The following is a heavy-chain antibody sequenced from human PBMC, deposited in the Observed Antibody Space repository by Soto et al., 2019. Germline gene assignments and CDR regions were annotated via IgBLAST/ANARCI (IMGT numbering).Heavy chain of an antibody. CDR1: GGSFSGYY. CDR2: INHSGST. D-gene: IGHD6-13*01. CDR3: ARVTQMVLGWCER. V-gene: IGHV4-34*01. J-gene: IGHJ5*02. Sequence: SETLSLTCAVYGGSFSGYYWSWIRQHPGKGLEWIGEINHSGSTNYKPSLKSRVTISVDTSKNQFSLKLSSVTAADTAVYYCARVTQMVLGWCERWGKQTLVTSSS.